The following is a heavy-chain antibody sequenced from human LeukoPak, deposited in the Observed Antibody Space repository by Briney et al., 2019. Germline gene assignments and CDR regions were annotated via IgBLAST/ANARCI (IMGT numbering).Heavy chain of an antibody. CDR1: GFIFSCYA. J-gene: IGHJ4*02. CDR2: ISGSSGST. V-gene: IGHV3-23*01. Sequence: HTGGSLRLSCAASGFIFSCYAMSWVRQAPGKGLEWVSAISGSSGSTYCADSVKGRFTISRDNSKNTLYLQMNSLRAEDTAVYYCAKEFYYGSGSYYPTFDYWGQGTLVTVSS. CDR3: AKEFYYGSGSYYPTFDY. D-gene: IGHD3-10*01.